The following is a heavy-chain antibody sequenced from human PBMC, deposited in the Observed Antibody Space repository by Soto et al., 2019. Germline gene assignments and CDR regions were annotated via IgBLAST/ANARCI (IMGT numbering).Heavy chain of an antibody. CDR2: IYYSGST. V-gene: IGHV4-31*03. CDR3: ARVGYSGYDLDY. J-gene: IGHJ4*02. Sequence: SETLSLTCTVSGGSISSGGYYWSWIRQHPGKGLEWIGYIYYSGSTYYNPSLKSRVTISVDTSKNQFSLKLSSVTAADTAVYYCARVGYSGYDLDYWGQGTLVTVSS. CDR1: GGSISSGGYY. D-gene: IGHD5-12*01.